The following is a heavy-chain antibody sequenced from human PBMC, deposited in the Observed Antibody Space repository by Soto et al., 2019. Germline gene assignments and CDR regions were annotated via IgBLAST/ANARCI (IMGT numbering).Heavy chain of an antibody. CDR3: TRGTRPYGMDV. D-gene: IGHD6-6*01. CDR1: GFTFGDHA. V-gene: IGHV3-49*04. Sequence: GGSLRLSCTGSGFTFGDHAMSWVRRAPGKGLEWVGFIRSKAYGGTTEWAASVRGRFTFSRDDSKRITYLQMNNLKTKNTGMNWCTRGTRPYGMDVWGQGTTVT. CDR2: IRSKAYGGTT. J-gene: IGHJ6*02.